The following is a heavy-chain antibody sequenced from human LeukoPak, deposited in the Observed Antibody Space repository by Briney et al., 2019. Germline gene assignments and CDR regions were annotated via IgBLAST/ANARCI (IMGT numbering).Heavy chain of an antibody. CDR2: TDISGST. CDR1: GGSISNYY. Sequence: PSETLSLTCAVSGGSISNYYWNWIRQPAGKGLEWIGRTDISGSTNCNPSLKSRVTMSVDTSKNQFSLKLNSVTAADTAVYYCAKDDAWIQFGNWGRGTLVTVSS. CDR3: AKDDAWIQFGN. J-gene: IGHJ4*02. D-gene: IGHD5-24*01. V-gene: IGHV4-4*07.